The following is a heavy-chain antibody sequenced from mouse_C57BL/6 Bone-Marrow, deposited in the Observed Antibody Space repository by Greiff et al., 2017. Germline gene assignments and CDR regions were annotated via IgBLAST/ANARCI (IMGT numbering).Heavy chain of an antibody. CDR2: ISDGGSYT. CDR3: ARDRIYCYGSSYVGWYFDV. J-gene: IGHJ1*03. D-gene: IGHD1-1*01. Sequence: EVMLVESGGGLVKPGGSLKLSCAASGFTFSSYAMSWVRQTPEKRLEWVATISDGGSYTYYPDNVKGRFTISRDNAKNNLYLQMSHLKSEDTAMYYCARDRIYCYGSSYVGWYFDVWGTGTTVTVSS. V-gene: IGHV5-4*01. CDR1: GFTFSSYA.